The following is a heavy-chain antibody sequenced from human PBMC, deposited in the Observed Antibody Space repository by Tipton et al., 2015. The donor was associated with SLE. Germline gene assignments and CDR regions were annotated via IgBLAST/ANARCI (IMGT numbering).Heavy chain of an antibody. CDR2: INPNSGST. CDR1: GYTFTGYY. Sequence: QSGAEVKKPGASVKVSCKASGYTFTGYYMHWVRQAPGQGLEWMGWINPNSGSTSYAQKFQGRVTMTRDTSTSTVYMELSSLRSEDTAVYYCASGAAAPGRVWGQGTTVTVSS. J-gene: IGHJ6*02. V-gene: IGHV1-46*01. D-gene: IGHD6-13*01. CDR3: ASGAAAPGRV.